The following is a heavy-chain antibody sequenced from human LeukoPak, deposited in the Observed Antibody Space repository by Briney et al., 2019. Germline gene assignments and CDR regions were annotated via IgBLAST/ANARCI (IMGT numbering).Heavy chain of an antibody. V-gene: IGHV3-23*01. CDR3: ARARPSQYYYGSGSYAFDI. J-gene: IGHJ3*02. D-gene: IGHD3-10*01. CDR2: INGSGGST. Sequence: GGSLRLSCAASGFTFSTYAMSWVRQAPGKGLEWVSDINGSGGSTYYADSVKGRFTISRDNSKNTLYLQMNSLRAEDTAVYYCARARPSQYYYGSGSYAFDIWGQGTMVTVSS. CDR1: GFTFSTYA.